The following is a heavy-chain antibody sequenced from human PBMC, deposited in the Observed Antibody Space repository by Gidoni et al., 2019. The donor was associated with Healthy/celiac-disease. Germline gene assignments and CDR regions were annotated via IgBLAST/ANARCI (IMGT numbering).Heavy chain of an antibody. CDR3: ARENIYCSGGSCYPYYFDY. CDR1: GGSISSRNW. Sequence: VQLQESGPGLVTPSGTLSLTCAVSGGSISSRNWWSWVRLPPGKGLEEIGEIYHSGSTNYNPSLKSRVTISVDKSKNQFSLKLSSVTAADTAVYYCARENIYCSGGSCYPYYFDYWGQGTLVTVSS. V-gene: IGHV4-4*02. CDR2: IYHSGST. D-gene: IGHD2-15*01. J-gene: IGHJ4*02.